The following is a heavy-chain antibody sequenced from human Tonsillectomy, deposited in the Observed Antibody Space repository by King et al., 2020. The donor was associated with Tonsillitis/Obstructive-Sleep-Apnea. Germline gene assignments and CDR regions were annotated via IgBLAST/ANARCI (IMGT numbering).Heavy chain of an antibody. Sequence: VQLVESGGGVVQPGRSLRLSCAASGFTFSNYPMHWVRQAPGKGLEWVAVISYGGSNKYYADSVKGRFTISRDNSKNTLYLQMDSLRAEETAVYYCAGLDESGNYYYYYMDVWGKGTAVTVSS. J-gene: IGHJ6*03. D-gene: IGHD3/OR15-3a*01. V-gene: IGHV3-30*04. CDR1: GFTFSNYP. CDR2: ISYGGSNK. CDR3: AGLDESGNYYYYYMDV.